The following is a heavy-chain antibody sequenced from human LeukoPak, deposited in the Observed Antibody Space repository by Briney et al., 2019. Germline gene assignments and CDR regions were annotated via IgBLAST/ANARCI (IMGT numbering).Heavy chain of an antibody. D-gene: IGHD3-22*01. Sequence: GGSLGLSCAASGFTFSSYDMHWVRQAPGKGLDWVAVIWYDGNNKDYADSVKGRFTISRDNSKNTLYLQMNSLRAEDTAVYYCAREFDYYDSSGYLNWGQGTLVTVSS. CDR3: AREFDYYDSSGYLN. J-gene: IGHJ4*02. CDR2: IWYDGNNK. CDR1: GFTFSSYD. V-gene: IGHV3-33*01.